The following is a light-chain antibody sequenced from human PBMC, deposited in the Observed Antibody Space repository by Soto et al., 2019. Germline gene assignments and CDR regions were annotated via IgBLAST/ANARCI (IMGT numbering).Light chain of an antibody. J-gene: IGKJ1*01. V-gene: IGKV3-20*01. CDR3: QQYGSSPTWT. CDR2: GAA. CDR1: QSVSNNY. Sequence: IVLTQSPGTLSLSPAERVTISCSASQSVSNNYLAWYQKKPGQAPRLIIYGAATRATGIPARFSGSGSGTEFTLTISRLEPDDSAVYYCQQYGSSPTWTFGQGTKV.